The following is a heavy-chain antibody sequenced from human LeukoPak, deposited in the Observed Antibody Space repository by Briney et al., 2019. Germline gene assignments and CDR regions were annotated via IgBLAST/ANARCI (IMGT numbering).Heavy chain of an antibody. CDR3: ARLEVASFRVVPAANGNYYFDY. D-gene: IGHD2-2*01. J-gene: IGHJ4*02. V-gene: IGHV4-39*07. Sequence: SETLSLTCTVSGGSISSSSYYWGWIRQPPGKGLEWIGSIYYSGSTYYNPSLKSRVTISVDTSKNQFSLKLSSVTAADTAVYYCARLEVASFRVVPAANGNYYFDYWGQGTLVTVSS. CDR1: GGSISSSSYY. CDR2: IYYSGST.